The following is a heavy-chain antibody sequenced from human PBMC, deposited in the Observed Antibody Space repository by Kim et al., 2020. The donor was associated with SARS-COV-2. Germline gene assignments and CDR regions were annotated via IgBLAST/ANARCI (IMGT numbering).Heavy chain of an antibody. CDR2: IKESESEK. Sequence: GGSLRLSCAASGFDLTNYGMSWVRQAPGKGLEWVANIKESESEKDSVDSVRGRFTISRDSAKNLLHLQMNSLRVEDTAIYYCTRGGSFGSLDYWGRGTLVTVSS. V-gene: IGHV3-7*03. J-gene: IGHJ4*02. CDR1: GFDLTNYG. CDR3: TRGGSFGSLDY. D-gene: IGHD2-15*01.